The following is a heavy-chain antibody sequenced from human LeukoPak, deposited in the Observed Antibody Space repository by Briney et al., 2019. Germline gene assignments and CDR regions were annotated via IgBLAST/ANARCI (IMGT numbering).Heavy chain of an antibody. CDR1: GGTFSSYA. J-gene: IGHJ4*02. Sequence: ASVKVSCKASGGTFSSYAISWVRQAPGQGLEWMGWISAYNGNTNYAQKLQGRVTMATDTSTSTAYMELRSLRSDDTAVYYCAREPPAAAGPIDWGQGTLVTVSS. CDR3: AREPPAAAGPID. D-gene: IGHD6-13*01. CDR2: ISAYNGNT. V-gene: IGHV1-18*01.